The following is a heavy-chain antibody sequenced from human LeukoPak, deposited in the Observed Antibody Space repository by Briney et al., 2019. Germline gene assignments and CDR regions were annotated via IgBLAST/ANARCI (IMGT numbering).Heavy chain of an antibody. D-gene: IGHD3-22*01. CDR3: AKDRVYYDSSGYPD. CDR2: ISYDGSNK. Sequence: GGSLRLSCAASGFTFSSYGMHWVRQAPGKGLEWVAVISYDGSNKYYADSVKGRFTISRDNSKNTLYLQMSSLRAEDTAVYYCAKDRVYYDSSGYPDWGQGTLVTVSS. V-gene: IGHV3-30*18. CDR1: GFTFSSYG. J-gene: IGHJ4*02.